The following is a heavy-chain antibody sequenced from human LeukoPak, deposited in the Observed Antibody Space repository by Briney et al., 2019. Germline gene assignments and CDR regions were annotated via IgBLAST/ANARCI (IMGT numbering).Heavy chain of an antibody. J-gene: IGHJ5*02. CDR3: ARGTHYPRSGSYHPNFVFDL. V-gene: IGHV4-59*01. CDR2: IYYSGST. Sequence: PSETLSLTCTVSRGSISTFYWSCIRQPPGRGLEWIGYIYYSGSTNYNPSLKSRVTISVETSKNQFSLEPRSVTAAVTAVYYCARGTHYPRSGSYHPNFVFDLWGEGTLVTVSS. CDR1: RGSISTFY. D-gene: IGHD3-10*01.